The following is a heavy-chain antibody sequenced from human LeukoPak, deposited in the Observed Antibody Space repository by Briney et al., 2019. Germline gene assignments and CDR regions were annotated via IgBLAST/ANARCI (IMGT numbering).Heavy chain of an antibody. D-gene: IGHD3-10*01. J-gene: IGHJ4*02. CDR3: ARGSTMVSDY. CDR2: INGSGGST. V-gene: IGHV3-23*01. CDR1: GFTFSTYA. Sequence: AGGSLRLSCAASGFTFSTYAMSWVRQAPGKGLEWVSTINGSGGSTYYADSVKGRFTISRDNAKKSLYLQMNSLRAEDTALYYCARGSTMVSDYWGQGTLVTVSS.